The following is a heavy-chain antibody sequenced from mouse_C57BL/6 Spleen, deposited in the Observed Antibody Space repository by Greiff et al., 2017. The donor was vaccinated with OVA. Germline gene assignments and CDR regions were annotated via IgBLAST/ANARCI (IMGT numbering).Heavy chain of an antibody. CDR1: GYTFTDYE. D-gene: IGHD2-3*01. J-gene: IGHJ4*01. CDR3: NGYYDYAMDY. V-gene: IGHV1-15*01. CDR2: IDPETGGT. Sequence: QVQLQQSGAEPVRPGASVTLSCKASGYTFTDYEMHWVKQTPVHGLEWIGAIDPETGGTAYNQKFKGKAILTADKSSSTAYMELRSLTSEDSAVYYCNGYYDYAMDYWGQGTSVTVSS.